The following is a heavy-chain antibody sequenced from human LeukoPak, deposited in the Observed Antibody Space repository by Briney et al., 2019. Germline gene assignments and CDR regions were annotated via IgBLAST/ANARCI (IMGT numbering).Heavy chain of an antibody. CDR3: ARAAIVVVTTANNHDAFDI. V-gene: IGHV4-39*07. J-gene: IGHJ3*02. D-gene: IGHD3-22*01. Sequence: SETLSLTSTVSGGSISSSSYYWGWIRQPPGKGLEWIVSIYYSGSTYYNPSLKSRVTISVDTSKNQFSLKLSSVTAADTAVYYCARAAIVVVTTANNHDAFDIWGQGTMVTVSS. CDR2: IYYSGST. CDR1: GGSISSSSYY.